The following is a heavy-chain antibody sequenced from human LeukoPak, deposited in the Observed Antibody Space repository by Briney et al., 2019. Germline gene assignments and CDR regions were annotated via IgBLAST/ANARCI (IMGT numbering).Heavy chain of an antibody. CDR1: GGSISSYY. Sequence: PSETLSLTCTVFGGSISSYYWSWIRQPPGKGLEWIGYIYYSGSTNYNPSLKSRVTISVDTSKNQFSLKVSSVTAADTAVYYCARHYGSGSYIPSIFDYWGQGTLVTVSS. CDR3: ARHYGSGSYIPSIFDY. V-gene: IGHV4-59*08. J-gene: IGHJ4*02. D-gene: IGHD3-10*01. CDR2: IYYSGST.